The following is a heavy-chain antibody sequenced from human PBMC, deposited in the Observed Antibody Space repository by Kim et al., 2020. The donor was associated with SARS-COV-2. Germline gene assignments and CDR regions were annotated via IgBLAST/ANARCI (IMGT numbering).Heavy chain of an antibody. CDR3: AREGTDYGGNTYYYGMDV. J-gene: IGHJ6*02. Sequence: QGRVTMTRDTSTSTVYMELSSLRSEDTAVYYCAREGTDYGGNTYYYGMDVWGQGTTVTVSS. V-gene: IGHV1-46*01. D-gene: IGHD4-17*01.